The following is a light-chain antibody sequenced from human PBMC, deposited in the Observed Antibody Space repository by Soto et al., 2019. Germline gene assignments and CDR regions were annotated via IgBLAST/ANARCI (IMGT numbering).Light chain of an antibody. J-gene: IGLJ2*01. CDR2: SDS. Sequence: QSVLTQPPSASGTPGQRVTISCSGSRSNIAGNAVNWYRQLPGTAPTLLIFSDSQRPSGVPDRFSASKYGTSASLAISVLQADDEAHYHCAVWDDSLNRPVFGGGTKLTVL. V-gene: IGLV1-44*01. CDR3: AVWDDSLNRPV. CDR1: RSNIAGNA.